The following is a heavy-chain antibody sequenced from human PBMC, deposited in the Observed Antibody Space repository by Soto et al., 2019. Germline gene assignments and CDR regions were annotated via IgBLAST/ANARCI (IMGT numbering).Heavy chain of an antibody. CDR2: ISAYNGNT. CDR3: ASDSRPVDH. CDR1: GYTFSSYA. V-gene: IGHV1-18*01. Sequence: QVQLVQSGAEVKKPGASVKVSCKASGYTFSSYAISWVRQAPGQGLEWMGWISAYNGNTKYAQKLQGRVTMTTDTSPSTAYLEPSSLGSDGPAVYYSASDSRPVDHWGQGTLVTVSS. J-gene: IGHJ4*02.